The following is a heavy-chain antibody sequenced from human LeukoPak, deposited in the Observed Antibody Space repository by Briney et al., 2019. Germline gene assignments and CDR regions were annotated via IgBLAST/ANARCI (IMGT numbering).Heavy chain of an antibody. V-gene: IGHV4-34*01. CDR1: GGSFSGYY. D-gene: IGHD5-18*01. CDR2: INHSGST. CDR3: ARVSGGYSYGYNYYYYMDV. J-gene: IGHJ6*03. Sequence: SETLSLTCAVYGGSFSGYYWSWIRQPPGKGLEWIGEINHSGSTNYNPSLKSRVTISVDTSKNQFSLKLSSVTAADTAVYYCARVSGGYSYGYNYYYYMDVWGKGTTVTVSS.